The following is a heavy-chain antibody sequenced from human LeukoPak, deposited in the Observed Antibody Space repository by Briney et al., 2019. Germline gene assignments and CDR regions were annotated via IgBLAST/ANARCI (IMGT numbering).Heavy chain of an antibody. CDR3: ATVRRDFWSGYAWFDP. Sequence: ASVKVSCKVSGYTLTELSMHWVRQAPGKGLEWMGGFDPEDGETIYAQKFQGRVTMPDATSTDTAYMALSSLRSEDTAVYYCATVRRDFWSGYAWFDPWGQGTLVTVSS. J-gene: IGHJ5*02. V-gene: IGHV1-24*01. CDR2: FDPEDGET. CDR1: GYTLTELS. D-gene: IGHD3-3*01.